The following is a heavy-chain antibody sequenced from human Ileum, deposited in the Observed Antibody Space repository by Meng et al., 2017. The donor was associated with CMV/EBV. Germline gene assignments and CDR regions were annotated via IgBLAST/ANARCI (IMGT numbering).Heavy chain of an antibody. CDR3: ARRSGSYYTDLDY. J-gene: IGHJ4*02. D-gene: IGHD1-26*01. Sequence: GESLKISCAASGFTFDDYSMNWVRQAPGKGLEWVSSISSSSSYIYYADSVKGRFTISRDNAKNSLYLQMNSLRAEDTAVYYCARRSGSYYTDLDYWGQGTLVTVSS. V-gene: IGHV3-21*01. CDR2: ISSSSSYI. CDR1: GFTFDDYS.